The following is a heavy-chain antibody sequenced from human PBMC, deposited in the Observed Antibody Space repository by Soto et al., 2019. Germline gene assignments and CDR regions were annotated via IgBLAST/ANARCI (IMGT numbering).Heavy chain of an antibody. CDR3: AKVRLPGGLVRGYYFDY. J-gene: IGHJ4*02. Sequence: EVQLLESGGGLVQPGGSLRLSCAASGFTFSSYAMSWVRQAPGKGLEWVSAISGSGGSTYYADSVKGRFTISRDNPKNTLYLQMNSLRAEDTAVYYCAKVRLPGGLVRGYYFDYWGQGTLVTVSS. V-gene: IGHV3-23*01. D-gene: IGHD6-13*01. CDR2: ISGSGGST. CDR1: GFTFSSYA.